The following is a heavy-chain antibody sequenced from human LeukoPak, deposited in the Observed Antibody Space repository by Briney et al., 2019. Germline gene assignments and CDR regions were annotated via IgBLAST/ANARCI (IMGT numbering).Heavy chain of an antibody. CDR3: ARAYPGGGNFDY. CDR2: INHSGST. D-gene: IGHD3-16*01. CDR1: GGSFSGYY. Sequence: SETLSLTCAVYGGSFSGYYWSWIRQPPGKGLEWIGEINHSGSTNYNPSLKSRVTISVDTSKNQFSLKLSSVTAADTAVYYCARAYPGGGNFDYWGQGTLVTVSS. V-gene: IGHV4-34*01. J-gene: IGHJ4*02.